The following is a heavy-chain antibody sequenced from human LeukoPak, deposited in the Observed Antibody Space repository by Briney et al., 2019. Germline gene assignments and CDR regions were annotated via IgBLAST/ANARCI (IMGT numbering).Heavy chain of an antibody. CDR1: GYTFTSYG. V-gene: IGHV1-18*01. J-gene: IGHJ4*02. CDR3: ARVYYYGSGSYSPLDY. CDR2: ISAYNGNT. D-gene: IGHD3-10*01. Sequence: ASVKVSCKASGYTFTSYGISWVRQAPGQGLERMGWISAYNGNTNYAQKLQGRVTMTTDTSTSTAYMELRSLRSDDTAVYYCARVYYYGSGSYSPLDYWGQGTLVTVSS.